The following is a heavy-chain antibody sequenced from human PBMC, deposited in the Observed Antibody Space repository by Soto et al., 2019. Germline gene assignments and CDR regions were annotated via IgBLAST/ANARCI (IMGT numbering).Heavy chain of an antibody. Sequence: SLKVSCKASGDKFSSYTISWVRQAPGQGLEWMGRIVSFAGVPIYAQIFQGRITITADSSSSTAYMELTSLTSDDTAMYYCARFDYYDFWSGPPNAFDIWGQGTMVTVSS. D-gene: IGHD3-3*01. CDR2: IVSFAGVP. J-gene: IGHJ3*02. V-gene: IGHV1-69*02. CDR3: ARFDYYDFWSGPPNAFDI. CDR1: GDKFSSYT.